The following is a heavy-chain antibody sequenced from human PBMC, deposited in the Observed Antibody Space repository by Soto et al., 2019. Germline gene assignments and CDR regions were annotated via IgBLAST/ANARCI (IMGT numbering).Heavy chain of an antibody. CDR3: ARGASVAARTNWFDP. CDR1: GGSISSYY. Sequence: SETLSLTCTVSGGSISSYYWSWIRQPPGKGLEWIGYIYYSGSTNYNPSLKSRVTISVDTSKNQFSLKLSSVTAADTAVYYCARGASVAARTNWFDPWGQGTLVTVSS. D-gene: IGHD6-6*01. V-gene: IGHV4-59*01. J-gene: IGHJ5*02. CDR2: IYYSGST.